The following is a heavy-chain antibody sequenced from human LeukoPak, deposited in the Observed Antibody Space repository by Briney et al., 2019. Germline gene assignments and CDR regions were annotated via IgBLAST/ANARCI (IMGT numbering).Heavy chain of an antibody. V-gene: IGHV4-4*02. J-gene: IGHJ4*02. CDR1: GGSISNNNW. Sequence: SGTLSLTCAVSGGSISNNNWWSWVRQPPGMGLEWIGEIYHGGSTNYNPSLKSRVTMSVDRSKNQFSLKLSSVTAADTAVYYCARGAERGSGTVHFDYWGQGTLVTVSS. D-gene: IGHD3-10*01. CDR2: IYHGGST. CDR3: ARGAERGSGTVHFDY.